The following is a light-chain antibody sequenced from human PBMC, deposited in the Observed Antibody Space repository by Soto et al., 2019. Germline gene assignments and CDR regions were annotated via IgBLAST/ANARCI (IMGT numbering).Light chain of an antibody. J-gene: IGKJ1*01. Sequence: DIQMTQSPSSLPASVGDRVTITCRASQGIGNYLVWYQQKPGKVPNLLIYGASILQSGVPSRFSGSGSGTYFSLTISSLQPEDAATDYCQKYDTVPWTFGQGTKVESK. CDR3: QKYDTVPWT. CDR2: GAS. V-gene: IGKV1-27*01. CDR1: QGIGNY.